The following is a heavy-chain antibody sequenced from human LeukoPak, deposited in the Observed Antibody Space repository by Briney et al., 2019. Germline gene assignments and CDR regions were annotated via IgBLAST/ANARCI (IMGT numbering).Heavy chain of an antibody. Sequence: PGGSLRLSCSASGLTFSVSAIHWVRQASGKGLEWVGRIKTKADNYATAYAASVKGRFTISRDDSTNTAYLQMNNLKTEDTAVYYCTHPAYYYNVDVWGKGTTVTVSS. CDR3: THPAYYYNVDV. V-gene: IGHV3-73*01. D-gene: IGHD6-25*01. CDR2: IKTKADNYAT. J-gene: IGHJ6*04. CDR1: GLTFSVSA.